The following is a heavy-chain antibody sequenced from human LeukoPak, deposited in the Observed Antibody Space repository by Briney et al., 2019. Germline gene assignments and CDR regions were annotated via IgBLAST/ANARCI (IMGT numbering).Heavy chain of an antibody. Sequence: PSETLSLTCTVSGGSIRGSDYYWGWIRQPPGKEMEWIGHIYHSGTFYFNPSLTSRVTVSVDTSKNQFSLSLTAVTASDTALYYCTRRPNDVCDAGGCYGNYFDPWGQGILVTVSS. V-gene: IGHV4-39*01. D-gene: IGHD2-21*02. CDR2: IYHSGTF. J-gene: IGHJ5*02. CDR1: GGSIRGSDYY. CDR3: TRRPNDVCDAGGCYGNYFDP.